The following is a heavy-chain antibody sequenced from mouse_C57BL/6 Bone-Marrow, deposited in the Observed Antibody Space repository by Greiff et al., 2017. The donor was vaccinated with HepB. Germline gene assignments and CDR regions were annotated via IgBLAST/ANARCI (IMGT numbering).Heavy chain of an antibody. D-gene: IGHD1-1*01. J-gene: IGHJ3*01. V-gene: IGHV5-4*03. CDR1: GFTFSSYA. CDR3: ARSPPYYYGSSLFAY. CDR2: ISDGGSYT. Sequence: DVMLVESGGGLVKPGGSLKLSCAASGFTFSSYAMSWVRQTPEKRLEWVATISDGGSYTYYPDNVKGRFTISRDNAKNNLYLQMSHLKSEDAAMYYCARSPPYYYGSSLFAYWGQGTLVTVSA.